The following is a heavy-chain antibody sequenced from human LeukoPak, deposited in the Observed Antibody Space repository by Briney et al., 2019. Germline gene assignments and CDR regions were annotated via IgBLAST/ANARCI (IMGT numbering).Heavy chain of an antibody. V-gene: IGHV3-7*01. CDR2: MNQDGSER. Sequence: GGSLRLSCAASGFPFSSYWMTWVRRAPGKGLQWVANMNQDGSERYYLDSVKGRFTISRDNAKNSLYLHMSSLRAEDTAVYYCVTDRSWLFDYWGQGTLVTVSS. J-gene: IGHJ4*02. CDR1: GFPFSSYW. D-gene: IGHD2-15*01. CDR3: VTDRSWLFDY.